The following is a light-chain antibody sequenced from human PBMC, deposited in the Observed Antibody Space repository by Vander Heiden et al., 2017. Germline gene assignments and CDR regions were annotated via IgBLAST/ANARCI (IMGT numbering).Light chain of an antibody. J-gene: IGKJ1*01. Sequence: IVFRQSPGTLSLSPGERATLSCRASQSVSSSYLAWYQQKPGQAPRLLIYGASSRATGIPDRFSGSGSGTDVTLTISRLEPEDFEVYYCQQYGRTFGQGTKVEIK. CDR1: QSVSSSY. CDR2: GAS. CDR3: QQYGRT. V-gene: IGKV3-20*01.